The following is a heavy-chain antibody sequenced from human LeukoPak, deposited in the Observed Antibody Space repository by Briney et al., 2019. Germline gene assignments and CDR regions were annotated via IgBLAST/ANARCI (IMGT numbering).Heavy chain of an antibody. V-gene: IGHV1-2*02. D-gene: IGHD1-7*01. CDR1: GYTFIDYF. CDR2: INPNSGVT. CDR3: VRAVSGTLGGAIGI. J-gene: IGHJ3*02. Sequence: ASVKVSCKASGYTFIDYFIHWMRQTPGQGLEWLGWINPNSGVTRYAQKFQDRVTMTRDTAAYMELSSLKSDDTAMYYCVRAVSGTLGGAIGIWGQGTAVTVSS.